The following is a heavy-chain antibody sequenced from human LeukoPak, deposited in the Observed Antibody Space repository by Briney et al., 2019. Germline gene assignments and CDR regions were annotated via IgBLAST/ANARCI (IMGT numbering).Heavy chain of an antibody. CDR1: GFTFSSYG. V-gene: IGHV3-23*01. CDR3: AKDWGGYYDRSGYAGVKFDY. J-gene: IGHJ4*02. CDR2: ISDTSDT. Sequence: QAGGSLRLSCAASGFTFSSYGMHWVRQAPGKGLEWVSSISDTSDTYYADSVKGGFTISRDSSKNTLYLQMNSLRAEDTAVYYCAKDWGGYYDRSGYAGVKFDYWGQGTLVTVSS. D-gene: IGHD3-22*01.